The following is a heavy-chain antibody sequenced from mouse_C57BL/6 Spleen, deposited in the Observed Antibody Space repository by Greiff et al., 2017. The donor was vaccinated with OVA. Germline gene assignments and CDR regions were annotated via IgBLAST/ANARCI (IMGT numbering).Heavy chain of an antibody. J-gene: IGHJ1*03. CDR3: ASLYYYGSSYGWYFDV. V-gene: IGHV7-3*01. CDR1: GFTFTDYY. D-gene: IGHD1-1*01. CDR2: IRNKASGYTT. Sequence: EVMLVESGGGLVQPGGSLSLSCAASGFTFTDYYMSWVRQPPGKALEWLGFIRNKASGYTTEYSASVKGRFTISRDNSQSILYLQMNALRAEDSATYYCASLYYYGSSYGWYFDVWGTGTTVTVSS.